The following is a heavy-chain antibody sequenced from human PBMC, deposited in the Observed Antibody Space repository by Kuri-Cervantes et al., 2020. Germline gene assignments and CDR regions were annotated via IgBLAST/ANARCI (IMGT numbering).Heavy chain of an antibody. CDR1: GFTFDDYA. CDR3: ASSGSYYPFDY. V-gene: IGHV3-9*01. D-gene: IGHD1-26*01. CDR2: ISWNSGKI. J-gene: IGHJ4*02. Sequence: SLKISCAASGFTFDDYAMHWVRQAPGKGLEWVSGISWNSGKIGYADSVKGRFTISRDNSKNTLYLQMNSLRAEDTAVYYCASSGSYYPFDYWGQGTLVTVSS.